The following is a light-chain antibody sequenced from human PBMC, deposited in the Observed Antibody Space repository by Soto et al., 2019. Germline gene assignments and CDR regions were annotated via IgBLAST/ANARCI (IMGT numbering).Light chain of an antibody. Sequence: EIILTQSPATLSLSPGERASLSCRAIQSVSSDLAWYQQKPGQALRLLIYDASKRATGIPARFSGSGSGTDFTLTISSLEPEDFAVYYCQHRSNWPLTFGGGTKV. CDR1: QSVSSD. CDR2: DAS. V-gene: IGKV3-11*01. J-gene: IGKJ4*01. CDR3: QHRSNWPLT.